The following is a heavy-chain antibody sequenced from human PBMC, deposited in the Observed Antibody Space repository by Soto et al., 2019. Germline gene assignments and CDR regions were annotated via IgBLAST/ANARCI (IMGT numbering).Heavy chain of an antibody. CDR3: ARDRYSSSSFLPEGWFDP. CDR2: IYYSGST. V-gene: IGHV4-31*03. CDR1: GGSISSGGYY. Sequence: QVQLQESGPGLVKPSQTLSLTCTVSGGSISSGGYYWSRIRQHPGKGLEWIGYIYYSGSTYYNPSLKSRVTRSVDTSKNQFSLKLSSVTAADTAVYYCARDRYSSSSFLPEGWFDPWGQGTLVTVSS. D-gene: IGHD6-6*01. J-gene: IGHJ5*02.